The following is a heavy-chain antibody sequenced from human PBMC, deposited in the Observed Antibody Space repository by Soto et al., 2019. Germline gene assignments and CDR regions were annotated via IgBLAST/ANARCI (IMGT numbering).Heavy chain of an antibody. V-gene: IGHV3-33*01. D-gene: IGHD4-4*01. CDR1: GFTFSSYG. J-gene: IGHJ6*03. Sequence: QVQLVESGGGVVQPGRSLRLSCAASGFTFSSYGMHWVRQAPGKGLEWVAVIWYDGSNKYYADSVKGRFTISRDNSKNTLYLQMNSLRAEDTAVYYCARDLSLPNTVTTPNYYMDVWGKGTTVTVSS. CDR3: ARDLSLPNTVTTPNYYMDV. CDR2: IWYDGSNK.